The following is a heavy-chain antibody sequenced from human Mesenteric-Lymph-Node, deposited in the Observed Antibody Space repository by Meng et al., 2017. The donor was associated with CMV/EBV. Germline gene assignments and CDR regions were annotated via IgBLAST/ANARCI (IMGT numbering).Heavy chain of an antibody. CDR2: IFPGDSET. CDR1: GYSFTSYW. Sequence: GGSLRLSCKGSGYSFTSYWIGWVRQMPGKGLEWMGVIFPGDSETRYSPSFQGQVTISADKSISTAYLQWSSLKASDTAMYYCARHGGGWGSNYFDYWGQGTLVTVSS. CDR3: ARHGGGWGSNYFDY. J-gene: IGHJ4*02. D-gene: IGHD7-27*01. V-gene: IGHV5-51*01.